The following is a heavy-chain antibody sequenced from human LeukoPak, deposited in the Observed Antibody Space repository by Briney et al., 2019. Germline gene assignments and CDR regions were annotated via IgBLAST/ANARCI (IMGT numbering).Heavy chain of an antibody. D-gene: IGHD3-10*01. Sequence: SVKVSCKASGGTFSSYAISWVRQAPGQGLEWMGRIIPILGIANYAQKFQGRVTITADKSTSTHYMELSSLRSEDTAVYYCARGDARTLPLITMVRGVIIKRVYYYYGMDVWGQGTTVTVSS. CDR3: ARGDARTLPLITMVRGVIIKRVYYYYGMDV. CDR1: GGTFSSYA. V-gene: IGHV1-69*04. CDR2: IIPILGIA. J-gene: IGHJ6*02.